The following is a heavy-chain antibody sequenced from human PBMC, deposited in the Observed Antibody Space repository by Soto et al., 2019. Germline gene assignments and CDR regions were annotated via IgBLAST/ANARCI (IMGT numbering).Heavy chain of an antibody. J-gene: IGHJ6*02. CDR3: ARDLGVTTLHYYYGMDV. Sequence: SVKVSCKASGGTFSSYAISWVRQAPGQGLEWMGGIIPIFGTANYAQKFQGRVTITADESTSTAYMELSSLRSEDTAVYYCARDLGVTTLHYYYGMDVWGQGTTVTVSS. CDR2: IIPIFGTA. V-gene: IGHV1-69*13. CDR1: GGTFSSYA. D-gene: IGHD4-4*01.